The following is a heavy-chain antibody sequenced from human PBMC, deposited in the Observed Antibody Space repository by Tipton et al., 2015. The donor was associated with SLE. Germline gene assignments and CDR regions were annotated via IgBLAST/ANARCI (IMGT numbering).Heavy chain of an antibody. Sequence: LRLSCAASGFSFSAHYMDWVRQAPGKGLEWIGEINHSGSTNYNPSLKSRVTISVDTSKNQFSLKLSSVTAADTAVYYCARGRPPYYYGMDVWGQGTTVTVSS. V-gene: IGHV4-34*01. J-gene: IGHJ6*02. CDR1: GFSFSAHY. CDR2: INHSGST. CDR3: ARGRPPYYYGMDV.